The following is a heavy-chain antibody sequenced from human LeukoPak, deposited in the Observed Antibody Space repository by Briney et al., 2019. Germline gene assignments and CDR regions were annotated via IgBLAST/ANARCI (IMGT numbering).Heavy chain of an antibody. D-gene: IGHD1-26*01. V-gene: IGHV3-30-3*01. CDR1: GFTFSSYA. Sequence: PGGSLRLSCAASGFTFSSYAMHWVRQAPGKGLEWVAVISYDGSNKYYADSVKGRFTISRDNSKNTLYLQMNSPRAEDTAVYYCARARVRIVGATKDYWGQGTLVTVSS. CDR2: ISYDGSNK. J-gene: IGHJ4*02. CDR3: ARARVRIVGATKDY.